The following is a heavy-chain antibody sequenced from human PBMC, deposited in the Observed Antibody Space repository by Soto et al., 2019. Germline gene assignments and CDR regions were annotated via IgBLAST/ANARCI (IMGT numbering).Heavy chain of an antibody. J-gene: IGHJ6*03. Sequence: EVQLLESGGALVQPGGSLRLSCSVSGFKFNSYAMSWVRQPPGKGLEWVSSISSNGGSTYYADSVKGRFTISRDNSRDTVYRQMERLGAQDTAMYYCAKAHFVGYELYVDRDVWCKGTTVSVSS. CDR3: AKAHFVGYELYVDRDV. V-gene: IGHV3-23*01. CDR2: ISSNGGST. D-gene: IGHD2-2*01. CDR1: GFKFNSYA.